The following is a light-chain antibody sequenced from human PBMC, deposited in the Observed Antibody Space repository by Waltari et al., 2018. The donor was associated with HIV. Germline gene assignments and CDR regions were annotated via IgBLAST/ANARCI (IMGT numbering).Light chain of an antibody. CDR3: GTWDSSLSAGGV. V-gene: IGLV1-51*01. Sequence: QSVLTQPPSVSAAPGQKVTISCSGSSSNIGNNYVSWYQQLPGTAPKLLIYDKNKPPSGIPDGFSGSKSGTSATLGITGLQTGDEADYYCGTWDSSLSAGGVFGGGTKLTVL. CDR2: DKN. J-gene: IGLJ2*01. CDR1: SSNIGNNY.